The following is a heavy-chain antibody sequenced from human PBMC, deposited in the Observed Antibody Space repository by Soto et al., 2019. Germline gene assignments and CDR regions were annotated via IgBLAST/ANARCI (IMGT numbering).Heavy chain of an antibody. CDR1: GGTFSSYA. D-gene: IGHD2-2*01. CDR3: ARDEGYCSSTSCRYYYGMDV. Sequence: SVKVSCKASGGTFSSYAISCVRQAPGQGLEWMGGIIPIFGTANYAQKFQGRVTITADKSTSTAYMELSSLRSEDTAVYYCARDEGYCSSTSCRYYYGMDVWGQGTTVTVSS. CDR2: IIPIFGTA. J-gene: IGHJ6*02. V-gene: IGHV1-69*06.